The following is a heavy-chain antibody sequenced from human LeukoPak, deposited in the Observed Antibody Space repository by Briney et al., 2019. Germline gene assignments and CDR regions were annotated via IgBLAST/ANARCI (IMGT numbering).Heavy chain of an antibody. CDR3: ARDTLIAVAGNFDY. CDR2: ISSNGGST. D-gene: IGHD6-19*01. J-gene: IGHJ4*02. CDR1: GFTFSSYA. V-gene: IGHV3-64*01. Sequence: GSLRLSCAASGFTFSSYAMHWVRQAPGKGLEYVSAISSNGGSTYYANSVKGRFTISRDNSKNTLYLQMNSLRAEDTAVYYCARDTLIAVAGNFDYWGQGTLVTVSS.